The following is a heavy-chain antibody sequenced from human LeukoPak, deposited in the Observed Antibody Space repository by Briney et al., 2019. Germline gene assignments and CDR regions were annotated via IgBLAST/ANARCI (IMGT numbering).Heavy chain of an antibody. D-gene: IGHD1-26*01. CDR2: MNPNSGNT. CDR1: GYTFTSYD. Sequence: ASVKVSCKASGYTFTSYDINWVRQATGQGLEWMGWMNPNSGNTGYAQKFQGRVTMTRNTSISTAYMELTSLRSDDTAMYYCAKEFPSGATRDLDYWGQGTLVTVSS. V-gene: IGHV1-8*01. CDR3: AKEFPSGATRDLDY. J-gene: IGHJ4*02.